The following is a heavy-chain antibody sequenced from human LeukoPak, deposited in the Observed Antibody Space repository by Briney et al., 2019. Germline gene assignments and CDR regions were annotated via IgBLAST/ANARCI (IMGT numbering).Heavy chain of an antibody. D-gene: IGHD5-12*01. CDR1: GYTFTSYD. CDR2: MNPNSGNT. CDR3: ARDVGAPRGLRWGGDAFDI. V-gene: IGHV1-8*03. Sequence: GASVKVSCKASGYTFTSYDINWVRQATGQGLEWMGWMNPNSGNTGYAQKFQGRVTITADESTSTAYMELSSLRSEDTAVYYCARDVGAPRGLRWGGDAFDIWGQGTMVTVSS. J-gene: IGHJ3*02.